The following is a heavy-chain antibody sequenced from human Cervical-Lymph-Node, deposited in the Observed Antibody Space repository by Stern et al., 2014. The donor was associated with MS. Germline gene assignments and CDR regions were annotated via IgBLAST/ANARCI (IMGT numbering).Heavy chain of an antibody. CDR2: VRGKANGHAT. CDR1: GFTFSASA. Sequence: EVQLVESGGGLVQPGGSLKLSCATSGFTFSASAMHWVRQAYGKGLEWVGRVRGKANGHATTYAASVKGSFTISRDDSKNTAYLQMNSLRTEDTAVYYCTTDGSGWSYWGQGTLVTVSS. CDR3: TTDGSGWSY. J-gene: IGHJ4*02. D-gene: IGHD6-19*01. V-gene: IGHV3-73*02.